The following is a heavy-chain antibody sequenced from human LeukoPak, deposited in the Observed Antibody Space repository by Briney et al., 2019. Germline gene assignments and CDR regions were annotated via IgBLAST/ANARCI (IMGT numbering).Heavy chain of an antibody. D-gene: IGHD6-19*01. V-gene: IGHV4-61*08. CDR3: ARASLSSGWYY. Sequence: PSETLSLTCTVSGGSISSGDYYWSWIRQPPGKGLEWIGYIYYSGSTNYNPSLKSRVTISVDTSKNQFSLKLSSVTAADTAVYYCARASLSSGWYYWGQGTLVTVSS. CDR1: GGSISSGDYY. CDR2: IYYSGST. J-gene: IGHJ4*02.